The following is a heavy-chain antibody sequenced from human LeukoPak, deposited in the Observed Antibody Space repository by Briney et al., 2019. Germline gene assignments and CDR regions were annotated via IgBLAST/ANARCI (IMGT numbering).Heavy chain of an antibody. CDR3: ARDRGSRRTTIDY. V-gene: IGHV3-11*01. CDR1: GFTSSDYY. CDR2: ISSSGSTI. Sequence: GGSLRRSCAASGFTSSDYYMSWIRQAPGKGLEWVSYISSSGSTIYYADSVKGRFTISRDNAKNSLYLQMNSLRAEDKAVYYCARDRGSRRTTIDYWGQGPLVTVSS. D-gene: IGHD1-14*01. J-gene: IGHJ4*02.